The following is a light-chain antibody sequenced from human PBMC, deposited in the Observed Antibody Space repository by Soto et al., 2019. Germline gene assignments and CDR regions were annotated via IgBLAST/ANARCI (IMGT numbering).Light chain of an antibody. V-gene: IGLV2-14*01. J-gene: IGLJ2*01. Sequence: QSALTQPASASGSPGQSITISCTGTSSDVGGYNYVSWYQQHPGKAPKLMIYDVSNRPSGVSNRFSGSKSGNTASLTISGLQAEDEADYCCSSYTSSSTLAVFGGGTKLTVL. CDR2: DVS. CDR3: SSYTSSSTLAV. CDR1: SSDVGGYNY.